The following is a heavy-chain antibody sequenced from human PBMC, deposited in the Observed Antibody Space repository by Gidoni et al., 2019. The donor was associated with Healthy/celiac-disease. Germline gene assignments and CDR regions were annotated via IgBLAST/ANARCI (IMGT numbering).Heavy chain of an antibody. CDR1: GGSISSYY. CDR3: ARGAEYFQH. J-gene: IGHJ1*01. CDR2: IYYSGST. Sequence: QVQLQESGPGLVKPSETLSLTCTVSGGSISSYYWSWIRQPPGKGLEWIGYIYYSGSTNYNPSLKSRVTISVDTSKNQFSLKLSSVTAADTAVYYCARGAEYFQHWGQGTLVTVSS. V-gene: IGHV4-59*01.